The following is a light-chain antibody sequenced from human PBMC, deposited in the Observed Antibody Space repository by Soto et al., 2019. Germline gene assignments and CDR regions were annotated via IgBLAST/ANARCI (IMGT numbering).Light chain of an antibody. V-gene: IGLV1-47*02. Sequence: QSVLTQPPSASGTPGQRLTISCSGSRSNIETNALNWYRQLPGTAPRLLIYCNDQRPSGVPDRLSGSKSGTSASLAISGLRSEDEADYYCATRDNSLSRWVFGGGTKLTVL. CDR2: CND. CDR1: RSNIETNA. CDR3: ATRDNSLSRWV. J-gene: IGLJ3*02.